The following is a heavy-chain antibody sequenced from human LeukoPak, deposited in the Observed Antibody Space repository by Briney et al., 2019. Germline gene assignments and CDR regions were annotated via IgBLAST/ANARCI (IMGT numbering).Heavy chain of an antibody. CDR2: VNHSGST. D-gene: IGHD3-10*01. CDR1: GGSFSGYY. Sequence: SETLSLTCAVYGGSFSGYYWTWIRQPPGKGLEWIGEVNHSGSTNYNPSLKSRVTISVDTSKNQFSLELTSVTAADTAVYFCARGRGLRGVNNWFDPWGQGTLVTVSS. V-gene: IGHV4-34*01. CDR3: ARGRGLRGVNNWFDP. J-gene: IGHJ5*02.